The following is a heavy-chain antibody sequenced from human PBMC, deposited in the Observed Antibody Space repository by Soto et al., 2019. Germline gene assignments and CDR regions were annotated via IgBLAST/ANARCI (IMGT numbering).Heavy chain of an antibody. Sequence: GGSLRLSCAASGFAFSNYEMNWVRQAPGKGLEWVSYVSLSGSTIYYADSVKGRFTISRDDAKNSLYLQMDSLRADDTAVYYCAREPFRASPNFFDYWGQGTLATVSS. V-gene: IGHV3-48*03. CDR3: AREPFRASPNFFDY. CDR2: VSLSGSTI. CDR1: GFAFSNYE. J-gene: IGHJ4*02.